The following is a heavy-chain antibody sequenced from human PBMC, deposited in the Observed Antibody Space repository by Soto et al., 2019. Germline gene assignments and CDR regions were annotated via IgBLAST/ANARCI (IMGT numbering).Heavy chain of an antibody. CDR2: IRGSTEST. J-gene: IGHJ4*02. CDR3: AKVVRSGYYAAAFDY. Sequence: EVQLLESGGGLVQPGGSLRLSCAASGFTFSNYAMSWVRQAPGKGLEWVSVIRGSTESTYYADSVKGRFTISRDNSKNPLYLPMHSLRAEDTAVYYCAKVVRSGYYAAAFDYWGQGTLVTASS. V-gene: IGHV3-23*01. D-gene: IGHD5-12*01. CDR1: GFTFSNYA.